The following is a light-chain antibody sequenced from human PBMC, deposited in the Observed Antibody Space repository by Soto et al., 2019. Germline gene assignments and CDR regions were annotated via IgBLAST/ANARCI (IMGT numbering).Light chain of an antibody. Sequence: QSVLTQPASVSGSPGQSITISCTGTSNDVGGYNFVSWYQQHPGKAPKLTIYEVNKRPSGVPDRFSGSKSGNTASLTVSGLQAEDEADYYCSSYAGSSNVFGTGTKLTVL. J-gene: IGLJ1*01. V-gene: IGLV2-8*01. CDR2: EVN. CDR3: SSYAGSSNV. CDR1: SNDVGGYNF.